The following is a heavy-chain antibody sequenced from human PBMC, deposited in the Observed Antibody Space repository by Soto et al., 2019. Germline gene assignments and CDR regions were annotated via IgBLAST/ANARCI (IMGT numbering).Heavy chain of an antibody. J-gene: IGHJ4*02. V-gene: IGHV4-31*03. CDR3: ARDRGWLRPFDY. CDR1: GGSISSGGYY. CDR2: IYYSGST. D-gene: IGHD5-12*01. Sequence: QVQLQESGPGLVKPSPTLSLTCTVSGGSISSGGYYWSWIRQHPGKGLEWIGYIYYSGSTYYNPSLKSRVTISVDTSKNQFSLKLSSVTAADTAVYYCARDRGWLRPFDYWGQGTLVTVSS.